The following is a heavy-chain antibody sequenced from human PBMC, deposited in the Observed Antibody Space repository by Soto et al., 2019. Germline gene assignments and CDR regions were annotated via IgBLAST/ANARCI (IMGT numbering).Heavy chain of an antibody. V-gene: IGHV3-30*03. CDR2: ISYDGSNK. Sequence: HPGGSLRLSCAASGFTFSSYGMHWVRQAPGKGLEWVAVISYDGSNKYYADSVKGRFTISRDNSKNTLYLQMNSLRAEDTAVYYCASSGGEDFDIWGQGTMVTVSS. J-gene: IGHJ3*02. D-gene: IGHD2-15*01. CDR1: GFTFSSYG. CDR3: ASSGGEDFDI.